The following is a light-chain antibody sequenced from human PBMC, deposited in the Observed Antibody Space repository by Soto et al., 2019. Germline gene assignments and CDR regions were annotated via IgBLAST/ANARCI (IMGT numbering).Light chain of an antibody. J-gene: IGKJ2*01. V-gene: IGKV4-1*01. CDR2: WAS. CDR1: RNLLSNDKNY. CDR3: QQYYTTPRT. Sequence: DIVMTQAPDSLAASLGAIVAINCKSSRNLLSNDKNYLAWYQQKPGQPPKLLIYWASTRESGVPVRFSGSGSVTDFPHTIRSLQAADAAVYYCQQYYTTPRTFGQGTKVEI.